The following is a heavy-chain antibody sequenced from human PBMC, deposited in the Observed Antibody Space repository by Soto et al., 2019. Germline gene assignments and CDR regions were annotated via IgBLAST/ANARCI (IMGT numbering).Heavy chain of an antibody. J-gene: IGHJ4*02. Sequence: AGGSLRLSCAASGFTFSNAWMSWVRQAPGKGLEWVGRIKSKTDGGTTDYAAPVKGRFTISRDDSKNTLYLQMNSLKTEDTAVYYCTTDLVPWTMEFYRGQGTLVTVSS. D-gene: IGHD3-10*01. V-gene: IGHV3-15*01. CDR1: GFTFSNAW. CDR3: TTDLVPWTMEFY. CDR2: IKSKTDGGTT.